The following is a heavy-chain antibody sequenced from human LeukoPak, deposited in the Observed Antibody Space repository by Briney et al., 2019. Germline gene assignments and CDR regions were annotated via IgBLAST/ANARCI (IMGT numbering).Heavy chain of an antibody. V-gene: IGHV4-34*01. Sequence: SETLSLTCAVYGGSFSGYYWSWIRQPPGKGLEWIGEINHSGSTNYNPSLKSRVTISVDTSKNQFSLKLSSVTAADTAVYYCARGSKHRYSGCYYARLQFDYWGQGTLVTVSS. J-gene: IGHJ4*02. CDR2: INHSGST. D-gene: IGHD1-26*01. CDR3: ARGSKHRYSGCYYARLQFDY. CDR1: GGSFSGYY.